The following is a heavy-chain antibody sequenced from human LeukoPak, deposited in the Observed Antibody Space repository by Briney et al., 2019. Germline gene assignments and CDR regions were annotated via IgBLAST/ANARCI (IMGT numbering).Heavy chain of an antibody. CDR1: GYTFTGYY. D-gene: IGHD3-22*01. CDR2: INPNSGGT. V-gene: IGHV1-2*02. J-gene: IGHJ5*02. Sequence: ASVKLSCKASGYTFTGYYMHWVRQAPGQGLEWMGWINPNSGGTNYAQKFQGRVTMTRDTSISTAYMELSRLRSDDTAVYYCARVDGYYYDSSGYYYDWFDPWGQGTLVTVSS. CDR3: ARVDGYYYDSSGYYYDWFDP.